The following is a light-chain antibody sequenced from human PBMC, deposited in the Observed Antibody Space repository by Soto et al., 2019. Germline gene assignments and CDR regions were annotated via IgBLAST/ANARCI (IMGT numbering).Light chain of an antibody. J-gene: IGKJ5*01. CDR3: QQSYSTPPIT. CDR1: QSISSY. V-gene: IGKV1-39*01. Sequence: DIQMTQSPSSLSASVGDRCTITFRVSQSISSYLNWYQQKPGKAPKLLIYAASSLQSGVPSRFSGSGSGTDFTLTISSLQPEDFATYYCQQSYSTPPITFGQGTRLEI. CDR2: AAS.